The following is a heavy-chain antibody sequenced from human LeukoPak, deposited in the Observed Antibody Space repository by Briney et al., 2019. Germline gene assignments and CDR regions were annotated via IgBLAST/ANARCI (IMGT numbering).Heavy chain of an antibody. Sequence: GGSLRLSCAASRFTFSSYGMNWVRQAPGKGLEWVSYISSSSSNIDYADSVKGRFTISRDNAKNSLYLQMISLRAEDTAVYYCARDRPGSMDVWGQGTTVTVSS. V-gene: IGHV3-48*01. D-gene: IGHD3-10*01. CDR2: ISSSSSNI. CDR1: RFTFSSYG. J-gene: IGHJ6*02. CDR3: ARDRPGSMDV.